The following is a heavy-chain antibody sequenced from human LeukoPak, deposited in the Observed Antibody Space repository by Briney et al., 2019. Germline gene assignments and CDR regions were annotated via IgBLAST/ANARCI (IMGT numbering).Heavy chain of an antibody. J-gene: IGHJ4*02. CDR2: IIPILGIA. D-gene: IGHD6-19*01. CDR3: ARDAPSGGSGWYKFDY. V-gene: IGHV1-69*04. Sequence: RASVKVSCKASGGTFSSYAISWVRQAPGQGLEWMGRIIPILGIANYAQKFQGRVTITADKSTSTAYMELSSLRSEDTAVYYCARDAPSGGSGWYKFDYWGQGTLVTVSS. CDR1: GGTFSSYA.